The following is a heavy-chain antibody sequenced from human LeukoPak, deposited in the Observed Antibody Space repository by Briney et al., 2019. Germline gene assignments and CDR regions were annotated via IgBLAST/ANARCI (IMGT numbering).Heavy chain of an antibody. Sequence: GGSLRLSCEASGFIFSNFWMSWVRQAPGKGLEWVANIREDGSEAYYVDFVKGRFTISRDNDKNSLHLQMNSLRVEDTAVYYCVRVLYFRENSYAGPFDQWGQGTLVTVSS. CDR1: GFIFSNFW. J-gene: IGHJ4*02. V-gene: IGHV3-7*01. CDR3: VRVLYFRENSYAGPFDQ. CDR2: IREDGSEA. D-gene: IGHD5-18*01.